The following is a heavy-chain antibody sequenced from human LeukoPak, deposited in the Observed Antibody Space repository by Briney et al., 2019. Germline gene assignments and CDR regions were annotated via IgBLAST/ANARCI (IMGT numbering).Heavy chain of an antibody. CDR2: ISYDGSNK. D-gene: IGHD6-13*01. CDR1: GFTFSSYG. Sequence: PGGSLRLSCAASGFTFSSYGMHWVRQAPGKGLEWVAVISYDGSNKYYADSVKGRFTISRDNSKNTLYLQMNSLRAEDTAVYYSARDPSVQIIAAAGFTNWFDPWGQGTLVTVSS. CDR3: ARDPSVQIIAAAGFTNWFDP. V-gene: IGHV3-30*03. J-gene: IGHJ5*02.